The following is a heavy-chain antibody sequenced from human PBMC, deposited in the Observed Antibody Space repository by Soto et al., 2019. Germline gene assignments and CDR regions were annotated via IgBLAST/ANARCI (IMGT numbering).Heavy chain of an antibody. J-gene: IGHJ6*02. CDR3: ARTRSAWSDFHYYSLDV. D-gene: IGHD1-26*01. CDR1: GFTFNSYG. V-gene: IGHV3-30*03. Sequence: GGSLRLSCAASGFTFNSYGMHWVRQGPGNGLEWVAFISYDSTKTYYADSVKGRFTISRDNSNSALYVQMNSLTGEDTAVYYCARTRSAWSDFHYYSLDVWGQGTTVTVSS. CDR2: ISYDSTKT.